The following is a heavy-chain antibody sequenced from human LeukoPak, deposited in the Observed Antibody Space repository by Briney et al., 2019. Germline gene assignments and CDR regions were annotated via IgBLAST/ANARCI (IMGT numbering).Heavy chain of an antibody. CDR2: ISWNSGSI. D-gene: IGHD6-19*01. Sequence: GGSLRLSCAASGFTFDDYAMHWVRQAPGKGLEWVSGISWNSGSIGYADSVKGRFTISRDNAKNSLYLQMNSLRAEDTALYYCAKGGIAVAGLLFDYWGQGTLVTVSS. J-gene: IGHJ4*02. V-gene: IGHV3-9*01. CDR3: AKGGIAVAGLLFDY. CDR1: GFTFDDYA.